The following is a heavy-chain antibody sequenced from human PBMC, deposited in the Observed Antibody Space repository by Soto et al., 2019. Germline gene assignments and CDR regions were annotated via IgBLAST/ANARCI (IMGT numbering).Heavy chain of an antibody. CDR2: ISANGVQR. J-gene: IGHJ4*02. CDR1: GCTFTSYG. Sequence: AAVKVSCKSSGCTFTSYGINCMRQAPGQGLEWIGWISANGVQRNYAQNLQGRVTMTKDTSTSTAYMELKGLGSDDTAVYYCARRSHYGGDCTSDYWGQGTLVTVSS. V-gene: IGHV1-18*01. CDR3: ARRSHYGGDCTSDY. D-gene: IGHD2-21*01.